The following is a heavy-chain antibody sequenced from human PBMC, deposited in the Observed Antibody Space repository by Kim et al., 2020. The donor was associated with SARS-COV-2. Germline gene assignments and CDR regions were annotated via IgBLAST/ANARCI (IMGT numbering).Heavy chain of an antibody. CDR3: TRDYVLLWSGIDP. V-gene: IGHV3-49*02. J-gene: IGHJ5*02. Sequence: YAASVKGRFTSSRDDSKSIAYLQMNRLKTEDTAVYYCTRDYVLLWSGIDPWGQGTLVTVSS. D-gene: IGHD3-10*01.